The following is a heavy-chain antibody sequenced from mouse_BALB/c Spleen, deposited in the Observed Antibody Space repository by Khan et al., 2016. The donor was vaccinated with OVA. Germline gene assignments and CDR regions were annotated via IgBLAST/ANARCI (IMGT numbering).Heavy chain of an antibody. J-gene: IGHJ1*01. CDR1: GYTFTEYT. CDR2: IIPNNGGA. CDR3: ARGAYYRYDGYFDV. D-gene: IGHD2-14*01. Sequence: IQLVQSGPELAKPGASVKISCKTSGYTFTEYTMHWVKQSHGKSLEWIGGIIPNNGGANYNQKFKGKATLTVDKSSSTAYMELRSLTSEDSAVYYCARGAYYRYDGYFDVWGAGTTVTVSS. V-gene: IGHV1-18*01.